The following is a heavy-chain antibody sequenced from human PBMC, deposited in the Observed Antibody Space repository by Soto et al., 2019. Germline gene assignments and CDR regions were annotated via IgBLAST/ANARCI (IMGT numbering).Heavy chain of an antibody. V-gene: IGHV1-3*01. J-gene: IGHJ5*02. CDR2: INAGNGNT. Sequence: ASVTVSCQASGYTFTSYAMHWVRQAPGQRLEWMGWINAGNGNTKYSQKFQGRVTITRDTSASTAYMELSSLRSEDTAVYYCARGYCSSTSCYAPGGSFDPWGQGTLVTVSS. CDR1: GYTFTSYA. D-gene: IGHD2-2*01. CDR3: ARGYCSSTSCYAPGGSFDP.